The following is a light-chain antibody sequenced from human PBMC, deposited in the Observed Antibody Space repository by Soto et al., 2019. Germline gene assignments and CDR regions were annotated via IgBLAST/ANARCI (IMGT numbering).Light chain of an antibody. CDR3: QQRSNWSIT. V-gene: IGKV3-11*01. CDR2: DAS. CDR1: QSVRSSS. Sequence: IVLTKSLGTLSLYPGESATLSCRASQSVRSSSLPWYQQKPGQAPRLLIYDASNRATGIPARFSGSGSGTDFTLTIRRLEPEDFVVYCCQQRSNWSITFGQGTRLEIK. J-gene: IGKJ5*01.